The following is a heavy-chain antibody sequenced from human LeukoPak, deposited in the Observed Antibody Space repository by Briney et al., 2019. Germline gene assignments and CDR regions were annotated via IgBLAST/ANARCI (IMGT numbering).Heavy chain of an antibody. CDR2: ISGSGGST. D-gene: IGHD2-21*02. V-gene: IGHV3-23*01. J-gene: IGHJ3*02. CDR3: AKDLPYCGGDCLPDAFDI. Sequence: GGSLRLSCAASGFTFSSYAMSWVRQAPGKGLEWVSAISGSGGSTYYADSVKGRFTISRDNSKNTLYLQMNSLRAEDTAVYYCAKDLPYCGGDCLPDAFDIWGQGTMVTVFS. CDR1: GFTFSSYA.